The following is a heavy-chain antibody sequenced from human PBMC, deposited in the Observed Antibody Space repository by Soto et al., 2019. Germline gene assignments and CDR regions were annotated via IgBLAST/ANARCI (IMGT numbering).Heavy chain of an antibody. CDR2: IDHSGST. CDR3: VRGLRYSGMDV. Sequence: PSETLSLNCVVNGGSFSAYYWTWIRQPPGRGLEWIGEIDHSGSTNYNPSLESRVTISIDTAKNRFSLNVTSVTAADTAVYYCVRGLRYSGMDVWGQGTTVTVSS. CDR1: GGSFSAYY. V-gene: IGHV4-34*01. J-gene: IGHJ6*02. D-gene: IGHD2-15*01.